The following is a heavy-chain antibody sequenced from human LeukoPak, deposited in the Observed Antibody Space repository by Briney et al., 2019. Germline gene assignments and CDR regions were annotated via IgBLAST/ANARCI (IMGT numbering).Heavy chain of an antibody. CDR3: ARDPSYYFGSQTSTLDV. CDR1: GASISTGGFY. CDR2: IYYTGSV. D-gene: IGHD3-10*01. V-gene: IGHV4-31*03. Sequence: SQTLSLTCTISGASISTGGFYWTWIRQPPGEGLEWIGYIYYTGSVDYKASLKSRLTISLDTCTTPFSLKLTSVTAADTAVYYCARDPSYYFGSQTSTLDVWGQGTAVTVSS. J-gene: IGHJ6*02.